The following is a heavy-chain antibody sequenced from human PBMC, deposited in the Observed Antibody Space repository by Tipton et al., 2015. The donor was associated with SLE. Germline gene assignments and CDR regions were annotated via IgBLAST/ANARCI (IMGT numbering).Heavy chain of an antibody. CDR3: ARDGIPLPGYFRYGMDV. V-gene: IGHV4-34*11. CDR2: IYYSGST. J-gene: IGHJ6*02. CDR1: GGSFSGYY. D-gene: IGHD5-18*01. Sequence: TLSLTCAVYGGSFSGYYWSWIRQPPGKGLEWIGYIYYSGSTNYNPSLKSRATISVDTSKNQFSLKLSSVTAADTAVYYCARDGIPLPGYFRYGMDVWGQGTTVTVSS.